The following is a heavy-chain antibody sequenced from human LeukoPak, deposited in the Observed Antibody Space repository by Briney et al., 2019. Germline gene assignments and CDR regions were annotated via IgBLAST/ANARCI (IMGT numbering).Heavy chain of an antibody. CDR2: IKPDGSET. J-gene: IGHJ4*02. Sequence: GGSLRLSCAASGITFSAYWMGWVRQAPGNGLEWVANIKPDGSETYYVDSVKGRFAISRDNAKNSLYLQMNSLRAEDTAVYYCASWGLWGQGTLVTVSS. CDR1: GITFSAYW. D-gene: IGHD3-16*01. CDR3: ASWGL. V-gene: IGHV3-7*03.